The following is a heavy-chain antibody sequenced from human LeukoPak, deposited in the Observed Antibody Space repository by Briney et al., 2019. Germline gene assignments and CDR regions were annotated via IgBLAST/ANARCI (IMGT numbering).Heavy chain of an antibody. J-gene: IGHJ5*02. CDR3: ARGYNWNYDWFDP. D-gene: IGHD1-7*01. V-gene: IGHV4-38-2*02. CDR2: IYHSGST. Sequence: SETLSLACTVSGYSISSGYYWGWIRQPPGKGLEWIGSIYHSGSTYYNPSLKSRVTISVGTSKNQFSLKLSSVTAADTAVYYCARGYNWNYDWFDPWGQGTLVTVSS. CDR1: GYSISSGYY.